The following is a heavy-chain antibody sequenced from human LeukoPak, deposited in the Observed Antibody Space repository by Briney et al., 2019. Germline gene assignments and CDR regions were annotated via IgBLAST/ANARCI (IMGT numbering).Heavy chain of an antibody. CDR3: AREDILTGFDY. V-gene: IGHV3-53*01. D-gene: IGHD3-9*01. CDR1: GFTVCSNY. Sequence: GGSLRLSCAASGFTVCSNYMSWVRQAPGRGLEWVSVIYSGGSTYYADSVKGRFTISRDNSKNTLYLQMNSLRAEDTAVYYCAREDILTGFDYWGQGTLVTVSS. CDR2: IYSGGST. J-gene: IGHJ4*02.